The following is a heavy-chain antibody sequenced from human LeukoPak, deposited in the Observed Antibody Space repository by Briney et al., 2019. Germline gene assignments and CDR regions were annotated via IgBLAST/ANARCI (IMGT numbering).Heavy chain of an antibody. CDR2: IIPIFGTA. J-gene: IGHJ4*02. CDR1: GGTFSSYA. D-gene: IGHD1-26*01. Sequence: SVKVSCKASGGTFSSYAISWVRQAPGQGLEWMGGIIPIFGTANYAQKFQGRVTITTDESTSTAYMELSSLRSEDTAVYYCARDTVGGYYPGEFDYWGQGTLVTVSS. CDR3: ARDTVGGYYPGEFDY. V-gene: IGHV1-69*05.